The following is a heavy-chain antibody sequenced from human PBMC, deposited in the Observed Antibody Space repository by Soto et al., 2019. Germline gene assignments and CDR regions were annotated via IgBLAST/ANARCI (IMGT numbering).Heavy chain of an antibody. Sequence: GGSLRLSCAASGFTFSSYSMNWVRQAPGKGLEWVSSISSSSSSISYADSVKGRFSISRDDSKDTLYLQMSALKTEDTAIYYCAIKEFGFYPFDSWGRGTLVTVSS. CDR1: GFTFSSYS. V-gene: IGHV3-21*04. D-gene: IGHD3-3*01. CDR3: AIKEFGFYPFDS. J-gene: IGHJ4*02. CDR2: ISSSSSSI.